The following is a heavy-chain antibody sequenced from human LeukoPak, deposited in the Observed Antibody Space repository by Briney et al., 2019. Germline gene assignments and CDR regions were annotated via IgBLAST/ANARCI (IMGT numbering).Heavy chain of an antibody. V-gene: IGHV1-69*05. D-gene: IGHD3-22*01. CDR1: GGTFSSYA. Sequence: GSSVKVSCKASGGTFSSYAISWVRQAPGQGLEWMGGIVPIFGTANYAQKFQGRVTITTDESTSTAYMELSSLRSEDTAVYYCARDSSGFFWFDPWGQGTLVTVSS. CDR2: IVPIFGTA. J-gene: IGHJ5*02. CDR3: ARDSSGFFWFDP.